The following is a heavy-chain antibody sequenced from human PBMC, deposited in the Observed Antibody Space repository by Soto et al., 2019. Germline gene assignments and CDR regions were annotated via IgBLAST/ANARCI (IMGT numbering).Heavy chain of an antibody. V-gene: IGHV3-74*01. J-gene: IGHJ6*02. Sequence: PGGSLSLSCAASGFTFSTYWMHWVRQAPGEGLVWVSRIATEGSGTTYADSVKGRFTISRDNAKNTLYLQMNSLRAEDTAVYYCARDLRELPNWNYGMDVWGQGTTVTVSS. D-gene: IGHD1-20*01. CDR3: ARDLRELPNWNYGMDV. CDR1: GFTFSTYW. CDR2: IATEGSGT.